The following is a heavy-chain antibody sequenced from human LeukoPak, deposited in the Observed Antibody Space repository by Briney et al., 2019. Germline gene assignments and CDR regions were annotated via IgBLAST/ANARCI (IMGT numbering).Heavy chain of an antibody. V-gene: IGHV3-21*01. Sequence: GGSLRLSCAASGFTFSSYSMNWVRQAPGKGLEWVSSISSSSSYIYYADSVKGRFTISRDNSKNMLYLQMNSLRAEDTAVYYCARPVTATSFAFDLWGRGTLLTVSS. J-gene: IGHJ2*01. D-gene: IGHD2-21*02. CDR1: GFTFSSYS. CDR2: ISSSSSYI. CDR3: ARPVTATSFAFDL.